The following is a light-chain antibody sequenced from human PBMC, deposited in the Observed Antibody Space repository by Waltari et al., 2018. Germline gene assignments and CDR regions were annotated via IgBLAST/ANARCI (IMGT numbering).Light chain of an antibody. J-gene: IGKJ2*01. CDR3: QQYYNTPFT. V-gene: IGKV4-1*01. CDR1: QTVFPTPNNKSY. Sequence: DIVMTQSPDSLAVSLGERAAINCKSSQTVFPTPNNKSYLAWYQQKPGQAPKLLFYWASTRESGVPDRFSGSGSGTDFTLTISSLQAEDAAVYYCQQYYNTPFTFGQGTKLEIK. CDR2: WAS.